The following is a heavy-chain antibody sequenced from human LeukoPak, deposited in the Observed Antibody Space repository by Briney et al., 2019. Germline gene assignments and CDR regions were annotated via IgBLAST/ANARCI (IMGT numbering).Heavy chain of an antibody. V-gene: IGHV5-51*01. J-gene: IGHJ6*02. CDR3: ARHGAYSSGWYGGVGGMDV. Sequence: GESLKISCKGSGYSINNYWIGWVRQMPGKGLEWMGIIYPADSDIRYSPSFQGQVTISADKSISTVYLQWSSLKASDTAMYYCARHGAYSSGWYGGVGGMDVWGQGTTVTVSS. CDR1: GYSINNYW. D-gene: IGHD6-19*01. CDR2: IYPADSDI.